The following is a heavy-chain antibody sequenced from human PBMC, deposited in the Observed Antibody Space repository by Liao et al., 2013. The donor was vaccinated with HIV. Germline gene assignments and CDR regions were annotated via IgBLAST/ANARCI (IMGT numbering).Heavy chain of an antibody. D-gene: IGHD3-22*01. CDR2: IYYSGST. CDR1: GGSITRYY. CDR3: ARRDEYYDSTGYRIGLRYFVS. V-gene: IGHV4-59*01. J-gene: IGHJ2*01. Sequence: QVQLQESGPGLVKPSETLSLTCTVSGGSITRYYWSWIRQSPGKGLELIGHIYYSGSTNYNPSLKSRVTISIDTSKNQFSLRLTSVTAADTAVYYCARRDEYYDSTGYRIGLRYFVSLGPVAPSVTVSS.